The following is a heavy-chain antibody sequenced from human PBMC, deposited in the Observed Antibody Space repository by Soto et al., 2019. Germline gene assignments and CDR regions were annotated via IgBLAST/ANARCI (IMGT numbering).Heavy chain of an antibody. CDR1: GYTFTSYA. D-gene: IGHD5-12*01. CDR3: AGDASSGYELYYYYGMDV. V-gene: IGHV1-3*01. J-gene: IGHJ6*02. Sequence: QVQLVQSGAEVKKPGASVKVSCKASGYTFTSYAMHWVRQAPGQRLEWMGWINAGNGNTKYSQKFQGRVTITRDTSASTAYMEMSSLRSEDTAVYYCAGDASSGYELYYYYGMDVWGQGTTVTVSS. CDR2: INAGNGNT.